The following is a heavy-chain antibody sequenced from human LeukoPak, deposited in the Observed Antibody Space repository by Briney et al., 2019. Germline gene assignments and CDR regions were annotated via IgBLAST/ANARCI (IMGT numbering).Heavy chain of an antibody. CDR1: GFTFSSYA. CDR3: AKVANIYYDSSSNYFDY. D-gene: IGHD3-22*01. J-gene: IGHJ4*02. CDR2: ISGSGGST. Sequence: GGSLRLSCAASGFTFSSYAMSWVRQAPGKGLEWVSAISGSGGSTYYADSVKGRFTVSRDNSKNTLYLQMHSLRAEDTAVYYCAKVANIYYDSSSNYFDYWGQGTLVTVSS. V-gene: IGHV3-23*01.